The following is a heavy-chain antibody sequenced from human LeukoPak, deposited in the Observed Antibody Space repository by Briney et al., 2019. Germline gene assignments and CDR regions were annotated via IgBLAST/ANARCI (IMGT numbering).Heavy chain of an antibody. CDR3: ASALGYCSGGSCYDY. V-gene: IGHV5-51*01. J-gene: IGHJ4*02. CDR1: GYSFTSYW. CDR2: IYPGDSDT. Sequence: GGSRKISCQGSGYSFTSYWIGWVRQLPGKGLEWMGIIYPGDSDTRYSPSFQGQVTISADKSISTAYLQWSSLKASDTAMYYCASALGYCSGGSCYDYWGQGTLVTVSS. D-gene: IGHD2-15*01.